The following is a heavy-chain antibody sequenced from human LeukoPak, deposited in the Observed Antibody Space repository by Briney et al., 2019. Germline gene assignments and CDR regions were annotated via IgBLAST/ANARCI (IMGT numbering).Heavy chain of an antibody. D-gene: IGHD6-19*01. CDR3: AFSRLGSSGWLGGFDY. V-gene: IGHV3-30-3*01. Sequence: GRSLRLSCAASGFTFSSYAMHWVRQAPGKGLEWVAVISYDGSNKYYADSVKGRFTISRDNSKNTLYLQMNSLRAEDTAVYYCAFSRLGSSGWLGGFDYWGQGTLVTVSS. J-gene: IGHJ4*02. CDR1: GFTFSSYA. CDR2: ISYDGSNK.